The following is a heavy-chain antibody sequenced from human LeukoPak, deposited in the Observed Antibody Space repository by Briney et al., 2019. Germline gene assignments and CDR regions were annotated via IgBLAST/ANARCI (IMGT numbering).Heavy chain of an antibody. CDR2: MNPANGNT. Sequence: ASVKVSCKACGYTFTSYDMHWVRQATGQGLEWMGWMNPANGNTVYARKFQGRVTITRDISISTAYMELSSLRSEDTAVYYCARVGCSPISCHTWFDPWGQGTLVTVSS. CDR3: ARVGCSPISCHTWFDP. CDR1: GYTFTSYD. V-gene: IGHV1-8*03. D-gene: IGHD2-2*01. J-gene: IGHJ5*02.